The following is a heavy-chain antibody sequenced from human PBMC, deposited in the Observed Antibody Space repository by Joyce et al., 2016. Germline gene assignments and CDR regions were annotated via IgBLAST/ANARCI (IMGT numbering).Heavy chain of an antibody. Sequence: EVQLVQSGGGLVQPGGSLRLSCSGSGFIFSKYGINWVRQGPGKGLECVSYIGSSGSIKQYADSVEGRFTISRDNGKNSLYLQMNSRRAEDTAVYYCARDGRSSGGDYWGQGNLVTVSS. CDR1: GFIFSKYG. D-gene: IGHD6-19*01. V-gene: IGHV3-48*01. CDR2: IGSSGSIK. J-gene: IGHJ4*02. CDR3: ARDGRSSGGDY.